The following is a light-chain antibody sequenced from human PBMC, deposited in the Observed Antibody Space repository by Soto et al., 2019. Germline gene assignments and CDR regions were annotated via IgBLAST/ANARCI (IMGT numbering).Light chain of an antibody. V-gene: IGLV2-14*01. J-gene: IGLJ1*01. Sequence: QSALAQPASVSGSPGQSITISCTGTSSDVGGYNYFSWYQQHPGKAPKLMIYDVSNRPSGVSNRFSGSKSGNTASLTISGLQAEVEADYYCSSYTSSSTLEGVFGTGTRSPS. CDR3: SSYTSSSTLEGV. CDR2: DVS. CDR1: SSDVGGYNY.